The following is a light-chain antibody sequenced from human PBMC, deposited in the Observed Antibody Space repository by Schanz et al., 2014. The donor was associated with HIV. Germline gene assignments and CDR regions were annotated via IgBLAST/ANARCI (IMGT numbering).Light chain of an antibody. Sequence: QSVLTQPPSASGSLGQSITISCTGTNSDVGSFNLVSWYQQHPGKAPKLMIYETSERPSGVSDRFSGSKSGSTASLTISGLQAEDEADYYCYSYVGTTAVVFGGGTKLTVL. V-gene: IGLV2-23*01. CDR2: ETS. CDR1: NSDVGSFNL. J-gene: IGLJ2*01. CDR3: YSYVGTTAVV.